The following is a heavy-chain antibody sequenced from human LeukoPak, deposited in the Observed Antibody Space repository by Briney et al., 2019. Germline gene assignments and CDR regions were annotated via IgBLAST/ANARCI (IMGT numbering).Heavy chain of an antibody. D-gene: IGHD3-10*01. CDR2: IYYSGST. V-gene: IGHV4-59*01. CDR1: GGSISSYY. CDR3: ARATRGVDY. J-gene: IGHJ4*02. Sequence: SETLSLTCTVSGGSISSYYWSWIRQPPGKGLEWIGYIYYSGSTNYNPSLKGRVTISVDTSKNQFSLKLSSVTAADTAVYYCARATRGVDYWGQGTLVTVSS.